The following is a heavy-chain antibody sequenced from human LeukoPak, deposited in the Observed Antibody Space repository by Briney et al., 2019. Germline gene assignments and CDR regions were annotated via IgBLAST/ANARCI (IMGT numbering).Heavy chain of an antibody. CDR1: GYTFTGYY. J-gene: IGHJ4*02. CDR3: ARDRPSYDILTGYILLYYFDY. CDR2: INPNSGGT. D-gene: IGHD3-9*01. Sequence: ASVKVSCKASGYTFTGYYMHWVLQAPGQGLEWMGWINPNSGGTNYAQKFQGRVTMTRDTSISTAYMELSRLRSDDTAVYYCARDRPSYDILTGYILLYYFDYWGQGTLVTVSS. V-gene: IGHV1-2*02.